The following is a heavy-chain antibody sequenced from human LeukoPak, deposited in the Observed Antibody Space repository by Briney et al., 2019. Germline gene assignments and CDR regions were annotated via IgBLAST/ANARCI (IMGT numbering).Heavy chain of an antibody. Sequence: PSETLSLTCAVSGGSISSGGYSWSWTRQPPGKGLEWIGYIYHSGSTYHNPSLKSRVTISVDRSKNQFSLKLSSVTAADTAVYYCARASDGSGSYYNVDWFDPWGQGTLVTVSS. D-gene: IGHD3-10*01. CDR3: ARASDGSGSYYNVDWFDP. CDR1: GGSISSGGYS. V-gene: IGHV4-30-2*01. CDR2: IYHSGST. J-gene: IGHJ5*02.